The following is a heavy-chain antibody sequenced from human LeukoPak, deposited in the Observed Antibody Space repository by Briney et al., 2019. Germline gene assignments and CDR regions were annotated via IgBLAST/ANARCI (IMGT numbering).Heavy chain of an antibody. Sequence: SETLSLTCTVSGGSISSYYWSWIRQPPGKGLEWIGYISYSGSTNYNPSLKSRVTISLDTSRNQFSLKLSSVTAADTAVYYCARVNYYYYGMDVWGQGTTVTVSS. CDR1: GGSISSYY. CDR2: ISYSGST. J-gene: IGHJ6*02. V-gene: IGHV4-59*01. CDR3: ARVNYYYYGMDV.